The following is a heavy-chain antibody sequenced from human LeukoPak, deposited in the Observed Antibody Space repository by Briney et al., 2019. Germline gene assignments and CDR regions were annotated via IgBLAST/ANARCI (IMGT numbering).Heavy chain of an antibody. CDR3: AKDWAGVATILPYYFDY. Sequence: GGPLRLSCAASGFTFSSYAMSWVRQAPGKGLEWVSAISGSGGSTYYADSVKGRFTISRDNSKNTLYLQMNSLRAEDTAVYYCAKDWAGVATILPYYFDYWGQGTLVTVSS. CDR2: ISGSGGST. J-gene: IGHJ4*02. V-gene: IGHV3-23*01. CDR1: GFTFSSYA. D-gene: IGHD5-12*01.